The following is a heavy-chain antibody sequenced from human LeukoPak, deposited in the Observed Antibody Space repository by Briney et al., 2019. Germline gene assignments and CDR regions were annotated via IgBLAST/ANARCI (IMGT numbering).Heavy chain of an antibody. CDR2: IYPGGSNG. CDR3: ARHFHSAWFGF. V-gene: IGHV5-51*02. CDR1: GFDFTAYW. D-gene: IGHD5-18*01. J-gene: IGHJ4*02. Sequence: GGSLKISFKCSGFDFTAYWTALVRQMPGTGVEWMGNIYPGGSNGRYSPSFQGEFTMSSDKSISTVYLHCSGLNASDTAMYYCARHFHSAWFGFWGQGSLVTVSS.